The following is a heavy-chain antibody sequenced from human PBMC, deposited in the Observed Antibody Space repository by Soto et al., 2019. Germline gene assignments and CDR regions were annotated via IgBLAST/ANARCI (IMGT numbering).Heavy chain of an antibody. J-gene: IGHJ4*02. Sequence: EVQLLESGGGLVQPGGSLRLSCAASGFTFSSYAMSWVRQAPGKGLEWVSTISGTGGSTYHADSVKGRFTISRDNSKNTLYLQMDSLRAEDTAVYYCATVAAWRDFDYWGQGTLVTVSS. CDR3: ATVAAWRDFDY. CDR1: GFTFSSYA. CDR2: ISGTGGST. D-gene: IGHD6-25*01. V-gene: IGHV3-23*01.